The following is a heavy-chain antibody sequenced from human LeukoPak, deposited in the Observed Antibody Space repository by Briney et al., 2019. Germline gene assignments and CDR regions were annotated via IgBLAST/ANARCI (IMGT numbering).Heavy chain of an antibody. V-gene: IGHV1-46*01. Sequence: ASVKVSCKASGYTFTSCYMHWVRQPPGQGLEWMGIINPSGGSTSYAQKFQGRVTMTRDTSTSTVYMELSSLRSEDTAVYYCARDHGYDSSGYHNWFDPWGQGTLVTVSS. D-gene: IGHD3-22*01. CDR3: ARDHGYDSSGYHNWFDP. J-gene: IGHJ5*02. CDR2: INPSGGST. CDR1: GYTFTSCY.